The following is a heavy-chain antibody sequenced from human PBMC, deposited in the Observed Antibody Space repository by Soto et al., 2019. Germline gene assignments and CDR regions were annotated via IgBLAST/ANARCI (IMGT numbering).Heavy chain of an antibody. CDR1: GFTFSSDA. CDR3: ARRGSGSYYDY. CDR2: ISGSGGST. Sequence: EVQLLESGGCLVQPGGSLRLSCAASGFTFSSDAMRWVRQAPGKRLEWVSAISGSGGSTYYADSVKGRFTISRDNSKNTLYLQMNSLRAEDTAVYYCARRGSGSYYDYWGQGTLVTVSS. D-gene: IGHD1-26*01. J-gene: IGHJ4*02. V-gene: IGHV3-23*01.